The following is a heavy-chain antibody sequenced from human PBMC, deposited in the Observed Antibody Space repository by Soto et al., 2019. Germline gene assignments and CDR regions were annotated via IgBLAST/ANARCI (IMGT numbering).Heavy chain of an antibody. CDR2: ISGSGGST. D-gene: IGHD5-12*01. CDR3: AKVRSGYDYSYYYGMDV. V-gene: IGHV3-23*01. Sequence: GGSLRLSCAASGFTFSSYAMSWVRQAPGKGLEWVSAISGSGGSTYYADSVKGRFTISRDNSKNTLYLQMNSLRAEDTAVYYCAKVRSGYDYSYYYGMDVWGQGTTVTVSS. J-gene: IGHJ6*02. CDR1: GFTFSSYA.